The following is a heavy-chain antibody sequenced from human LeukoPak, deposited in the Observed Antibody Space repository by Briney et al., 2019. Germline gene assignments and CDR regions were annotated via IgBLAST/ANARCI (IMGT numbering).Heavy chain of an antibody. Sequence: GGSLRLSCAASGFTVSNFAMSWVRQAPGKGLEWASAITASGGATSYADSVKARFTIPRDNSKNTLYLQMNNLRGEDTAVYHCAKAGPWGIAVTNMEAFDIWGQGTMVTVSS. D-gene: IGHD6-19*01. J-gene: IGHJ3*02. CDR3: AKAGPWGIAVTNMEAFDI. CDR1: GFTVSNFA. V-gene: IGHV3-23*01. CDR2: ITASGGAT.